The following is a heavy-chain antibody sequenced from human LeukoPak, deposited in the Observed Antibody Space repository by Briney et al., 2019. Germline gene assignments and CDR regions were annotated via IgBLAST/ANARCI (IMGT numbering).Heavy chain of an antibody. J-gene: IGHJ5*02. V-gene: IGHV1-69*13. D-gene: IGHD3-10*01. CDR2: IIPIFGTA. CDR3: ARHPNPITMVRGQLGTLFDP. Sequence: SVKVSCKASGGTFSSYTISWVRQAPGQGLEWMGGIIPIFGTANYAQKFQGRVTITADESTSTAYIELSSLRSEDTAVYYCARHPNPITMVRGQLGTLFDPWGQGTLVTVSS. CDR1: GGTFSSYT.